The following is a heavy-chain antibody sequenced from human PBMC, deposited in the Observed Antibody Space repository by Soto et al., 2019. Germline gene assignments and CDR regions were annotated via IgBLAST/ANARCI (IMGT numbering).Heavy chain of an antibody. D-gene: IGHD5-18*01. V-gene: IGHV4-30-4*01. J-gene: IGHJ4*02. CDR3: ARGRYSYGPYFDH. CDR1: NDSISNSAYF. CDR2: IYYSGSA. Sequence: SETLSLTCTVSNDSISNSAYFWTWIRQPPGKGLELIGYIYYSGSASYNPSLKSRVTISIDTSKSQFSLRLNSMTAADTAVYYCARGRYSYGPYFDHWGQGTLVTV.